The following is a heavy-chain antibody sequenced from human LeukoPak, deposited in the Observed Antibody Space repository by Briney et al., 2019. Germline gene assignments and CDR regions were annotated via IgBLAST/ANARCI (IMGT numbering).Heavy chain of an antibody. CDR3: ARAEKAVTGTLDS. J-gene: IGHJ4*02. CDR2: VYNRGST. Sequence: SETLSLTCTVSGDSISNYYWSWIRQSPGRELEWIGYVYNRGSTIYNPSLKSRVTISTDTSKNQFSLRLTSVTAADTAVYYCARAEKAVTGTLDSWGQGTLITVSS. D-gene: IGHD6-19*01. V-gene: IGHV4-59*01. CDR1: GDSISNYY.